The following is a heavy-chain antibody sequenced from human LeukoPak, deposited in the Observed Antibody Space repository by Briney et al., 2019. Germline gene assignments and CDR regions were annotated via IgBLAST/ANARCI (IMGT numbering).Heavy chain of an antibody. CDR2: ISGSGGST. CDR1: GFIFINYA. V-gene: IGHV3-23*01. D-gene: IGHD6-13*01. Sequence: GGSLRLSCAASGFIFINYAMSWVRQAPGKGLEWVSAISGSGGSTYYADSVKGRFTISRDNSKNTLYLQMNSLRAEDTAVYYCARDSGQLFDYWGQGTLVTVSS. J-gene: IGHJ4*02. CDR3: ARDSGQLFDY.